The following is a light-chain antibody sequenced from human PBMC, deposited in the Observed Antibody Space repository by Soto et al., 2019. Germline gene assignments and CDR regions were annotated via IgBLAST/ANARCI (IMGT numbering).Light chain of an antibody. CDR1: QSLSGN. V-gene: IGKV3-15*01. J-gene: IGKJ1*01. Sequence: EIVMTQSPATLAGSPGETVTLSCRASQSLSGNLAWYQQKPGQAPRLLIFRASTRATGVPARFSGRGSGTEFTLTISGLQSEDFAVYYCQQYSKWPRWMSGPGTQVDIK. CDR2: RAS. CDR3: QQYSKWPRWM.